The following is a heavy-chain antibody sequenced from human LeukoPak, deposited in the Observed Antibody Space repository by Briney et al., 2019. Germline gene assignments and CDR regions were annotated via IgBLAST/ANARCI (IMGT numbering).Heavy chain of an antibody. CDR3: AKELFDWLYDY. D-gene: IGHD3-9*01. Sequence: GGSLRLSCAASGFTFSNYAMTWVRQAPGKGLEWVSVISNSGGSTYYADSVKGRFTISRDNSKNTLYLQMNSLRAEDTAVYYCAKELFDWLYDYWGQGTLVTVSS. CDR1: GFTFSNYA. CDR2: ISNSGGST. J-gene: IGHJ4*02. V-gene: IGHV3-23*01.